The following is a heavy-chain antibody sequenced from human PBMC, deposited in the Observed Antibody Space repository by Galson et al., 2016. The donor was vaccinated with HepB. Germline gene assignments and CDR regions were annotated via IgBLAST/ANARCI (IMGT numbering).Heavy chain of an antibody. J-gene: IGHJ4*02. V-gene: IGHV3-74*01. CDR2: RTSEGSST. CDR3: ASSVRGSGSPPGGY. D-gene: IGHD3-10*01. Sequence: SLRLSCAASGFTFSTYWMHWVRQAPGKGLGGVSRRTSEGSSTGFADSVKGRLTISRDNAKNTLYLQMNSVRAEDTAVYYCASSVRGSGSPPGGYWGQGILLTVS. CDR1: GFTFSTYW.